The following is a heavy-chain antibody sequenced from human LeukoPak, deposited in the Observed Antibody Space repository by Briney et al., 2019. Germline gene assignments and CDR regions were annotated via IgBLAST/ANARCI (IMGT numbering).Heavy chain of an antibody. CDR2: IKGDGSSI. Sequence: PGGSLRLSCAASGFTFSSCSMHWVRQTPGKGLVWVSRIKGDGSSISYADSVKGRFTISRDNSKNSLYLQMNSLRTEDTALYYCAKDYYGSGSYYNTMIWGAFDYWGQGTLVTVSS. D-gene: IGHD3-10*01. CDR1: GFTFSSCS. CDR3: AKDYYGSGSYYNTMIWGAFDY. J-gene: IGHJ4*02. V-gene: IGHV3-74*01.